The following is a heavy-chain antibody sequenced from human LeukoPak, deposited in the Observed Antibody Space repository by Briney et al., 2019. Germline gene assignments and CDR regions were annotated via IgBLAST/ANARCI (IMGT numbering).Heavy chain of an antibody. V-gene: IGHV3-23*01. CDR3: ARSGIMITFGGVIATHDAFDI. J-gene: IGHJ3*02. CDR1: GFTFSSYA. D-gene: IGHD3-16*02. CDR2: ISGSGGST. Sequence: PGRSLRLSCAASGFTFSSYAMSWVRQAPGKGLEWVSAISGSGGSTYYADSVKGRFTISRDNSKNTLYLQMNSLRAEDTAVYYCARSGIMITFGGVIATHDAFDIWGQGTMVTVSS.